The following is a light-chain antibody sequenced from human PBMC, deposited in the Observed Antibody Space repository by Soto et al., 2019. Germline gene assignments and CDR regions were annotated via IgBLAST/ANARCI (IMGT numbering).Light chain of an antibody. Sequence: DIQMTQSPSTLSGSVGDRVTITCRASQTISSWLAWYQQKPGKAPKLLIYKASTLKSGVPSRFSCSGSGTEFTLTISSLQADDFATYYCQHYYSYSEAFGQGTKVDSK. J-gene: IGKJ3*01. V-gene: IGKV1-5*03. CDR3: QHYYSYSEA. CDR1: QTISSW. CDR2: KAS.